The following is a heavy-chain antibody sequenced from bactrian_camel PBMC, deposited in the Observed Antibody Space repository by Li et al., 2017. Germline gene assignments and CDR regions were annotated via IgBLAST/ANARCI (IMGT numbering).Heavy chain of an antibody. CDR3: AAEAGYSDYSY. D-gene: IGHD4*01. CDR1: GYTYR. Sequence: HVQLVESGGGSVQPGGSLRLSCAASGYTYRMAWFRQAPGKGLEWVSGISETGSYTYYADSVKGRFTIPRDNAKNTLYLQLNSLKTEDTAMYYCAAEAGYSDYSYWGQGTQVTVS. J-gene: IGHJ4*01. CDR2: ISETGSYT. V-gene: IGHV3S6*01.